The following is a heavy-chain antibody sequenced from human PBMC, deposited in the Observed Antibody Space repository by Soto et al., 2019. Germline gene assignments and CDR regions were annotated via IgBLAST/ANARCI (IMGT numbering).Heavy chain of an antibody. CDR3: AASCVACGGFNYYGMDV. J-gene: IGHJ6*02. CDR2: IYYSGTT. Sequence: QVQLQESGPGLVKPSQTLSLTCTVSGGSISSGGYYWYWIRQHPGKGPEWIGYIYYSGTTYYNPSLKSRVTISVDTSKNQFCLKLSSVTAADTAVYYCAASCVACGGFNYYGMDVWGQGTTVTVSS. D-gene: IGHD2-21*01. CDR1: GGSISSGGYY. V-gene: IGHV4-31*03.